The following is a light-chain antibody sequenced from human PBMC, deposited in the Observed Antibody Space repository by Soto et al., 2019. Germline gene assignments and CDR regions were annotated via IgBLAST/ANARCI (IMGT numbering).Light chain of an antibody. V-gene: IGKV2-28*01. CDR1: QSLLHSNGNTY. Sequence: EIVVTQSPLSLPVTPGEPASISCKSSQSLLHSNGNTYLDWYLQKPGQSPQLLIYLGSNRDSGVPDRFSGCESGTDFTLNISRVEAEDVGVYYCMQALHARTFGQGTKVEIK. CDR2: LGS. CDR3: MQALHART. J-gene: IGKJ1*01.